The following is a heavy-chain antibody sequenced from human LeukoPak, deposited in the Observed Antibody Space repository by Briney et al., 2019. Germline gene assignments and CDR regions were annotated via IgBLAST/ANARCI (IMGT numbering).Heavy chain of an antibody. CDR1: GGTFSSYA. CDR2: IIPIFGTA. CDR3: ARAPLYSSSPLDY. Sequence: SVKVSCKASGGTFSSYAISWVRQAPGQGLEWMGGIIPIFGTANYAQKLQGRVTMTTDTSTSTAYMELRSLRSDDTAVYYCARAPLYSSSPLDYWGQGTLVTVSS. J-gene: IGHJ4*02. V-gene: IGHV1-69*05. D-gene: IGHD6-6*01.